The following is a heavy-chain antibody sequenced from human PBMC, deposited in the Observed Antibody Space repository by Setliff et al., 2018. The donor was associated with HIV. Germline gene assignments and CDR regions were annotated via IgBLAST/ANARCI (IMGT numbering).Heavy chain of an antibody. Sequence: SETLSLTCTVSGGSISGYHWNWLRQTPGKGLEWIGEINHSGSTNYNPSLKSRVTISVDTSKNQFSLKLSSVTAADTALYFCARLGDSGYDFRGYFDYWGQGKLVTVSS. V-gene: IGHV4-34*01. CDR2: INHSGST. J-gene: IGHJ4*02. CDR3: ARLGDSGYDFRGYFDY. D-gene: IGHD5-12*01. CDR1: GGSISGYH.